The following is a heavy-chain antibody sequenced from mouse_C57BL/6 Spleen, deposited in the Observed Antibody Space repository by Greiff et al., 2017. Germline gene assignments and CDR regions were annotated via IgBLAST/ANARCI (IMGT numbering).Heavy chain of an antibody. D-gene: IGHD4-1*01. CDR3: ARWEGYYAMDY. Sequence: VQLQQPGAELVRPGSSVKLSCKASGYTFTSYWMDWVKQRPGQGLEWIGNIYPSDSETHYNQKFKDKATLTVDKSSSTAYMQLSSLTSEDSAVYYCARWEGYYAMDYWGQGTSVTVSS. CDR2: IYPSDSET. CDR1: GYTFTSYW. V-gene: IGHV1-61*01. J-gene: IGHJ4*01.